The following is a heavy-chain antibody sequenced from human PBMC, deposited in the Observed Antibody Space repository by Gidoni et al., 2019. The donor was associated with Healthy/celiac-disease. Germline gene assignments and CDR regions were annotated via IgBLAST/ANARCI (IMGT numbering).Heavy chain of an antibody. CDR1: GGSFSGYY. V-gene: IGHV4-34*01. D-gene: IGHD3-3*02. CDR2: INHSGST. Sequence: QVQLQPWGAGLLKPSETLSLTCAVYGGSFSGYYWSWIRQPPGKGLEWIGEINHSGSTNYNPSLKSRVTISVDTSKNQFSLKLSSVTAADTAVYYCARGLASAFVDYWGQGTLVTVSS. CDR3: ARGLASAFVDY. J-gene: IGHJ4*02.